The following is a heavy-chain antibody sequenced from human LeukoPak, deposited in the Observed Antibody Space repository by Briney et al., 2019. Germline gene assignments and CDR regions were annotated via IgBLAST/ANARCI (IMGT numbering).Heavy chain of an antibody. CDR2: IYYSGST. CDR1: GGSISSYY. D-gene: IGHD3-22*01. J-gene: IGHJ4*02. Sequence: SETLSLTCTVSGGSISSYYWSWIRQPPGKGLEWIGYIYYSGSTNFNPSLKSRVTISVDTSKNQFSLKLSSVTAADTAVYYCARDRGYYDSSGYLAYWGQGILVTVSS. V-gene: IGHV4-59*01. CDR3: ARDRGYYDSSGYLAY.